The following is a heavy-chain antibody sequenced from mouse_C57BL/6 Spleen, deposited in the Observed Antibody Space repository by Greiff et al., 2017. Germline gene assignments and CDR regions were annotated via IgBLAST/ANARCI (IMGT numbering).Heavy chain of an antibody. D-gene: IGHD2-5*01. CDR1: GYTFTSYW. V-gene: IGHV1-55*01. Sequence: QVHVKQPGAELVKPGASVKMSCKASGYTFTSYWITWVKQRPGQGLEWIGDLYPGSGSTNYNEKFKSKATRTVDTSSSTADMQLSSLTSEDSAVYYCARGGYSNYVCMDYWGQGTSVTVSS. J-gene: IGHJ4*01. CDR2: LYPGSGST. CDR3: ARGGYSNYVCMDY.